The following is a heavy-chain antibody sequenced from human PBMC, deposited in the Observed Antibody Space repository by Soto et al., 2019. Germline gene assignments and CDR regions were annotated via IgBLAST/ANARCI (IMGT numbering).Heavy chain of an antibody. J-gene: IGHJ6*02. CDR3: ARESYGSGSYDGMDA. D-gene: IGHD3-10*01. Sequence: PSETLSLTCTVSGASISSTRYYWGWIRQPPGQGLEWIGSIYYSGYAYYNPSLKSRVTISVDTSRDQFSLQVNSVSPEDTAVYYCARESYGSGSYDGMDAWGQGTTVTVSS. CDR2: IYYSGYA. CDR1: GASISSTRYY. V-gene: IGHV4-39*07.